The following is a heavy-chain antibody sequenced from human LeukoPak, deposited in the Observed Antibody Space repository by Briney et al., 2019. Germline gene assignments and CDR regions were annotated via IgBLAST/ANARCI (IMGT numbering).Heavy chain of an antibody. Sequence: PSQTLSLTRTVSGGSISSYYWSWIRQPPGKGLEWIGYIYYSGSTNYNPSLKSRVTISVDTSKNQFSLKLSSVTAADTAVYYCARVGWNDAFDIWGQGTIATVSS. CDR3: ARVGWNDAFDI. CDR1: GGSISSYY. J-gene: IGHJ3*02. CDR2: IYYSGST. V-gene: IGHV4-59*01. D-gene: IGHD1-1*01.